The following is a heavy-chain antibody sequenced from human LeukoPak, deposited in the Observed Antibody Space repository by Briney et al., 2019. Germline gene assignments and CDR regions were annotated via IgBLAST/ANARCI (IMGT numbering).Heavy chain of an antibody. CDR2: IRHHGGNV. D-gene: IGHD3-22*01. CDR1: GFTFSNYG. Sequence: GGSLRLSCGASGFTFSNYGMHWVRQAPGKGLEWVAFIRHHGGNVYYADSVKGRFTISRDNSKNTLYLQMNSLRAEDTAVYYCAKELLVVGPDTNAFDIWGQGTMVTVSS. V-gene: IGHV3-30*02. CDR3: AKELLVVGPDTNAFDI. J-gene: IGHJ3*02.